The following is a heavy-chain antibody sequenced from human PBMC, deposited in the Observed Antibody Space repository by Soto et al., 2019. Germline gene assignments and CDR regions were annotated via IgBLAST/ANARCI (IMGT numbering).Heavy chain of an antibody. CDR2: IYYSGST. CDR1: GGSVSSGSYY. D-gene: IGHD4-17*01. Sequence: QVQLQESGPGLVKPSETLSLTCTVSGGSVSSGSYYWSWIRQPPGKGLEWIGYIYYSGSTNYNPSLTSRVTISVDTSKNQFSLKLSSVTAADTAVYYCARERKSYGVPDYFDYWGQGTLVTVSS. V-gene: IGHV4-61*01. J-gene: IGHJ4*02. CDR3: ARERKSYGVPDYFDY.